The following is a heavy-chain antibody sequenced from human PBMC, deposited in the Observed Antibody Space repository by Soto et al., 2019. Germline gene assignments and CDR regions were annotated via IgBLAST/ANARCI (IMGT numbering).Heavy chain of an antibody. D-gene: IGHD3-10*01. CDR1: GGSVSSGDYF. V-gene: IGHV4-61*08. CDR2: LYYRGST. Sequence: SETLSLTCTVSGGSVSSGDYFWSWIRQSTGKRLEWFAYLYYRGSTNDNPSLKSLATISVDTSKSQVSLTLTSMTAVDAALYYCARSPNYYYYGFDVWGQGTAVTVSS. CDR3: ARSPNYYYYGFDV. J-gene: IGHJ6*02.